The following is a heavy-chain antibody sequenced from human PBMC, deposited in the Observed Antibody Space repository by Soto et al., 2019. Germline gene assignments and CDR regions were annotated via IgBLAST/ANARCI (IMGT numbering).Heavy chain of an antibody. D-gene: IGHD3-22*01. CDR2: IYYSGST. V-gene: IGHV4-31*03. CDR3: VREWGGVRYYVSSGYQPPGYYGMDV. Sequence: KPSETLSLTCTVSSGSISSGGYYWSWIRQHPGKGLEWIGYIYYSGSTYYNPSLKSRVTISVDTSKNQFSLKLSSVTAADTAVYYWVREWGGVRYYVSSGYQPPGYYGMDVMGQGTTVAVSS. CDR1: SGSISSGGYY. J-gene: IGHJ6*01.